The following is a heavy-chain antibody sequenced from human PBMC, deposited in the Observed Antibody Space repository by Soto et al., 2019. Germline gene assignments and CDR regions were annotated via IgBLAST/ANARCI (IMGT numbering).Heavy chain of an antibody. J-gene: IGHJ4*02. CDR1: GGSITGSSYY. D-gene: IGHD3-22*01. CDR2: IYYSGST. V-gene: IGHV4-39*01. CDR3: ARKGYDSSGYCFDH. Sequence: ETLSLTCGVSGGSITGSSYYWGWLRQPPGKGLEWIGSIYYSGSTYYNPSLKSRVTLSADTAKNQFSLKLSSVTAADTAVYYCARKGYDSSGYCFDHWGQGTQVTVYS.